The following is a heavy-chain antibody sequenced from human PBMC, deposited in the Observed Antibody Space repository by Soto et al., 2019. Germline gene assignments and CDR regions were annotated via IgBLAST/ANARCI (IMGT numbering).Heavy chain of an antibody. V-gene: IGHV4-59*01. CDR2: IYYSGST. Sequence: SETLSLTCTVSGGSISSYYWSWIRQPPGKGLEWIGYIYYSGSTNYNPSLKSRVTISVDTSKNQFSLKLSSVTAADTAVYYCARTQIDYDFWSGNRNKYYYGMDVWGQGTTVTVSS. D-gene: IGHD3-3*01. J-gene: IGHJ6*02. CDR1: GGSISSYY. CDR3: ARTQIDYDFWSGNRNKYYYGMDV.